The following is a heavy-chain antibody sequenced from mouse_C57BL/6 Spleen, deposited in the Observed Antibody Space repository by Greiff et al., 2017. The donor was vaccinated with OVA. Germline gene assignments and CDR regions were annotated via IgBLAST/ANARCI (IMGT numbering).Heavy chain of an antibody. CDR2: ISYDGSN. V-gene: IGHV3-6*01. J-gene: IGHJ4*01. CDR3: ARERVYGNYGGYYYAMDY. CDR1: GYSITSGYY. D-gene: IGHD2-1*01. Sequence: EVKLVESGPGLVKPSQSLSLTCSVTGYSITSGYYWNWIRQFPGNKLEWMGYISYDGSNNYNPSLKNRISITRDTSKNQFFLKLNSVTTEDTATYYCARERVYGNYGGYYYAMDYWGQGTSVTVSS.